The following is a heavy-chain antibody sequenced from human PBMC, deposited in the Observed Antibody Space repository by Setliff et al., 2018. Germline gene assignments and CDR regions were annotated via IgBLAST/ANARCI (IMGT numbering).Heavy chain of an antibody. J-gene: IGHJ3*02. CDR2: IDQSGIT. Sequence: KPSETLSLTCAVYGGSFSGYYWSWIRQPPGKGPEWFGEIDQSGITNYNPSLESRVTISIDTSKNQFSLRLSSVTATDTAVYYCARGRRITMIVVPPGVFDIWGQGTMVTVSS. V-gene: IGHV4-34*01. CDR1: GGSFSGYY. CDR3: ARGRRITMIVVPPGVFDI. D-gene: IGHD3-22*01.